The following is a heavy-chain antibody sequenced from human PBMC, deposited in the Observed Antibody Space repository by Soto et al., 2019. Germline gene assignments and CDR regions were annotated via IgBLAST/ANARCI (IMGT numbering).Heavy chain of an antibody. J-gene: IGHJ4*02. Sequence: QITLKESGPTLVKPTQTLTLTCTFSGFSLTTRGVGVGWIRQPPGKALEWLTLFYWNDDRRYSPSLRTRLTITRDTSKNQVVLTMTNMDPVDTATYFCARRRGAVAGRRDWDFFDDWGQGALVTVSS. CDR2: FYWNDDR. V-gene: IGHV2-5*01. CDR1: GFSLTTRGVG. D-gene: IGHD6-19*01. CDR3: ARRRGAVAGRRDWDFFDD.